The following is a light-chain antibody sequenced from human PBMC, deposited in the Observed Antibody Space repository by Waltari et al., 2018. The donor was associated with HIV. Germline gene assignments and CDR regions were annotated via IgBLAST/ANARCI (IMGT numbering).Light chain of an antibody. CDR3: QACDSSSAVV. CDR2: QNS. Sequence: SYELTQPPSVSVSPGQTASITCSGDKLGDTYASWYQQKPGQSPVLVIHQNSKRPSGIPERFSGSNSGDTATLTISGTQAVDEADYYCQACDSSSAVVFGGGTKLTVL. CDR1: KLGDTY. J-gene: IGLJ2*01. V-gene: IGLV3-1*01.